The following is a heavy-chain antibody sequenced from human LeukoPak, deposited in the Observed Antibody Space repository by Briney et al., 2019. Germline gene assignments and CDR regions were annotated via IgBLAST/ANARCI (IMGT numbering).Heavy chain of an antibody. CDR3: AKDGDYDSSGSFDY. CDR2: ISYDGSNK. CDR1: GFTFSSYG. J-gene: IGHJ4*02. V-gene: IGHV3-30*18. D-gene: IGHD3-22*01. Sequence: GGSLRLSCAASGFTFSSYGMPWVRQAPGKGLEWVAVISYDGSNKYYADSVKGRFTISRDNSKNTLYLQMNSLRAEDTAVYYCAKDGDYDSSGSFDYWGQGTLVTVSS.